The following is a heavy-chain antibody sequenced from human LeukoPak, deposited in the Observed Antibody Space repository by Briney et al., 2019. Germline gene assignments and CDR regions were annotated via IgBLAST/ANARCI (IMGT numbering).Heavy chain of an antibody. CDR3: AKDTAFFDGFDV. D-gene: IGHD3-16*01. Sequence: GGSLRLSCAATGFTFDDYAMHWVRQVPGKGLEWVSGISWNSGSIGYADSVKGRFTISRDNSKNSLYLQMDSLRVEDTALYYCAKDTAFFDGFDVWGQGTMVAVSS. CDR1: GFTFDDYA. V-gene: IGHV3-9*01. CDR2: ISWNSGSI. J-gene: IGHJ3*01.